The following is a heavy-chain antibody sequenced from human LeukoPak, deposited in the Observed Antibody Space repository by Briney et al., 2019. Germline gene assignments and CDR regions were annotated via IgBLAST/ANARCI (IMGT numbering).Heavy chain of an antibody. CDR1: GFTSDDYA. CDR2: ISWDGGST. CDR3: AKNHLEVYDILTGYLKGDYYYGMDV. V-gene: IGHV3-43D*04. D-gene: IGHD3-9*01. J-gene: IGHJ6*04. Sequence: GGSLRLSCAASGFTSDDYAMHSVRQAPGKGLEWVSLISWDGGSTYYADSVKGRFTISRDNSKNSLYLQMNSLRAEDTALYYCAKNHLEVYDILTGYLKGDYYYGMDVWGKGTTVTVSS.